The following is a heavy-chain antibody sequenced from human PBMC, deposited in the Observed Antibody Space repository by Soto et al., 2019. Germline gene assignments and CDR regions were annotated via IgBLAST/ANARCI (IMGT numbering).Heavy chain of an antibody. D-gene: IGHD6-6*01. CDR1: GDTFTSYG. Sequence: ASVKVSCKVSGDTFTSYGLHWVREAPGQGLEWMGCISGYNGNTIYAQKFQGRVTMTTDTSTSTVYMELRSLRSDDTAFYHSARDGIASRPTPDYWRQGTLVTVSS. J-gene: IGHJ4*02. V-gene: IGHV1-18*01. CDR2: ISGYNGNT. CDR3: ARDGIASRPTPDY.